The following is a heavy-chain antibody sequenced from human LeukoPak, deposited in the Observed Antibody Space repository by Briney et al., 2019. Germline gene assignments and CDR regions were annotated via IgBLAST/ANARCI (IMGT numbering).Heavy chain of an antibody. Sequence: PSETLSLTCTVSGGSISTYHWGWIPQPPGKGQEWIGSIYYSGSTYYNPSLKSRVTISVNTSKNQFSLKLSSVNAADTAVYYCACIAVAGTGYYFDYWGQGTLVTVSS. D-gene: IGHD6-19*01. CDR1: GGSISTYH. CDR3: ACIAVAGTGYYFDY. J-gene: IGHJ4*02. V-gene: IGHV4-59*05. CDR2: IYYSGST.